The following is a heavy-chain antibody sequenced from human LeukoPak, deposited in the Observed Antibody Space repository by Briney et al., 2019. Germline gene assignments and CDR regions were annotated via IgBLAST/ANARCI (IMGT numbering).Heavy chain of an antibody. CDR1: GGSIRSYY. CDR3: AKEEYYDILTGYLPDY. Sequence: SETLSRTCTVSGGSIRSYYWSWIRQPPGKGLEWIGYIYYSGSTNSNPSLKSRVTISVDTSKNQFSLKLSSGTAADTAVYYCAKEEYYDILTGYLPDYWGQGTLVTVSS. CDR2: IYYSGST. J-gene: IGHJ4*02. D-gene: IGHD3-9*01. V-gene: IGHV4-59*12.